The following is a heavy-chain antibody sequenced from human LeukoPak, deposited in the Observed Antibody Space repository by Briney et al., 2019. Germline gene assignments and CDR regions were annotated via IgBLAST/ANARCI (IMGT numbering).Heavy chain of an antibody. D-gene: IGHD3-22*01. Sequence: SETLSLTCTVSGYSVSGGFHWGWIRQPPGKGLEWIGSMYPSGRTYYNPSLKSRVTISVDTSKNQFSLKLNCVTAAHTATYFCPRDLRNSAYSYDSGGYYVDYWGRGTLVTVSP. J-gene: IGHJ4*02. CDR1: GYSVSGGFH. CDR2: MYPSGRT. V-gene: IGHV4-38-2*02. CDR3: PRDLRNSAYSYDSGGYYVDY.